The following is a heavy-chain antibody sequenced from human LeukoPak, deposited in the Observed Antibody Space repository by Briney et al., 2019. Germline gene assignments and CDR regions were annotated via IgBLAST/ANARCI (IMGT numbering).Heavy chain of an antibody. D-gene: IGHD3-16*01. V-gene: IGHV4-59*01. Sequence: SETLSLICSVSGGSISGFYWSWIRQPPGKGLEWIGHIYYTGSNYNRPSLKTRVTMSLDTSKNQLFLNLSSLTAADTAVYYCARTRPFGAFDIWGQGTMVTVSS. CDR3: ARTRPFGAFDI. CDR2: IYYTGSN. J-gene: IGHJ3*02. CDR1: GGSISGFY.